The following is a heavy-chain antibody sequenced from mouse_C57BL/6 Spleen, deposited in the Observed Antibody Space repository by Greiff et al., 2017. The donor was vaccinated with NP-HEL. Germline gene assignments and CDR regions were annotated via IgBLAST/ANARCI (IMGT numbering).Heavy chain of an antibody. V-gene: IGHV1-39*01. CDR3: AYGSSYGWFAY. CDR1: GYSFTDYN. Sequence: ESGPELVKPGASVKISCKASGYSFTDYNMNWVKQSNGQSLEWIGVINPNYGTTSYNQKFKGKATLTVDQSSSTAYMQLNSLTSEDSAVYYCAYGSSYGWFAYWGQGTLVTVSA. J-gene: IGHJ3*01. CDR2: INPNYGTT. D-gene: IGHD1-1*01.